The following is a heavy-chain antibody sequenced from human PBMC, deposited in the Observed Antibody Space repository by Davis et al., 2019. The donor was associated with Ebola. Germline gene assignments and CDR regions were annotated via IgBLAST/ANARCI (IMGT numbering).Heavy chain of an antibody. CDR3: ARDCSGGSCYYYYYYGMDV. J-gene: IGHJ6*04. Sequence: ASVKVSCKASGYTFTSYAMHWVRQAPGQRLEWMGWINAGNGNTKYSQKFQGRVTITRDTSASTAYMELSSLRSEDTAVYYCARDCSGGSCYYYYYYGMDVWGKGTTVTVSS. V-gene: IGHV1-3*01. D-gene: IGHD2-15*01. CDR2: INAGNGNT. CDR1: GYTFTSYA.